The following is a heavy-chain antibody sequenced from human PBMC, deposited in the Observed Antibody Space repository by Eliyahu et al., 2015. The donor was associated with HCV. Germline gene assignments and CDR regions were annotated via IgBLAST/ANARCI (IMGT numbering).Heavy chain of an antibody. CDR1: GYTFTXXX. D-gene: IGHD4-23*01. J-gene: IGHJ2*01. Sequence: QVQLVQSGAEVKTPGASVKVSCKXSGYTFTXXXXXWVRQXPGQGLEWMGWINPNSGGTNYAQKFQGRVTMTRDTSISTAYMELSRLRSDDTAVYYCARPGYGGNFHYWYFDLWGRGTLVTVSS. V-gene: IGHV1-2*02. CDR2: INPNSGGT. CDR3: ARPGYGGNFHYWYFDL.